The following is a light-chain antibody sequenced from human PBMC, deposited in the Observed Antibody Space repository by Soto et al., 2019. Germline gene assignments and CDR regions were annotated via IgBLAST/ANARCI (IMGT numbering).Light chain of an antibody. CDR3: MQGTHWPIT. CDR2: KVA. V-gene: IGKV2-30*02. Sequence: EVVMTQSPLSLPVTLGQPASISCRSSQILVHSDGIAYFSWFQQRPGRSPRRLIYKVANRDSGVPARFSGSGSGTDFALKISRVEAEDVGVYYCMQGTHWPITFGQGTRLEVK. CDR1: QILVHSDGIAY. J-gene: IGKJ5*01.